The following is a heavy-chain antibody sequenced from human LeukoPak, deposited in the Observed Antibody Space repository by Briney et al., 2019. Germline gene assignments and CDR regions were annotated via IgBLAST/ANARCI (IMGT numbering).Heavy chain of an antibody. CDR1: GFTFSSYW. D-gene: IGHD6-6*01. Sequence: PGGSLRLSCAASGFTFSSYWMSWVRQAPGKGLEWVANINKDGGEKYYVDSVKGRFTIYRDNAKNSLYLQMNSLRADDTAVYYCARSSYSSSSSVWGQGTMVTVSS. CDR3: ARSSYSSSSSV. V-gene: IGHV3-7*03. CDR2: INKDGGEK. J-gene: IGHJ3*01.